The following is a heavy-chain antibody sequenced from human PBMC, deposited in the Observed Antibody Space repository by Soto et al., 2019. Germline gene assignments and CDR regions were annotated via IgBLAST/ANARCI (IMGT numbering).Heavy chain of an antibody. V-gene: IGHV3-23*01. J-gene: IGHJ4*02. CDR3: AKIPTGSGSSKFDY. D-gene: IGHD3-10*01. CDR1: GFTFRTYA. Sequence: AGSLRLSCAASGFTFRTYAMNWVRQAPGKGLEWISAISGSGSFTHYADSVRGRFTISRDNSQNQLYLQMNNLRGDDTAMYYCAKIPTGSGSSKFDYWGQGTQVTVS. CDR2: ISGSGSFT.